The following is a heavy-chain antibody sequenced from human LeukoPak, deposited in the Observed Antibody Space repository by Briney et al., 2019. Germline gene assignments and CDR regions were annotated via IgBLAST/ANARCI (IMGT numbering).Heavy chain of an antibody. D-gene: IGHD6-19*01. J-gene: IGHJ6*03. Sequence: PGGSLRLSCAASGFTFSNYWMSWVRQAPGKGLEWVANINEDGSETYYVDSVKGRFTISRDKVKNSLYLQMNSLRAEDTAVYYCARVGVAGTKYYYYMDVWGKGTTVIVSS. CDR2: INEDGSET. CDR3: ARVGVAGTKYYYYMDV. CDR1: GFTFSNYW. V-gene: IGHV3-7*01.